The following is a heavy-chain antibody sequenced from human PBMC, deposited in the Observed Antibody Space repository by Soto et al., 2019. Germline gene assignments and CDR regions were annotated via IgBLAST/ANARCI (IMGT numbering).Heavy chain of an antibody. Sequence: QVQLVQSGAEVQKPGASVKVSCKASGYTFTGYYMHWVRQAHGQGLEWMGWINPNSGGTNYAQKFQGWVTMTRDTSISTAYMELSRLRSDDTAVYYCASSGGGSSWPNGMDVWGQGTTVTVSS. CDR3: ASSGGGSSWPNGMDV. CDR2: INPNSGGT. D-gene: IGHD6-13*01. V-gene: IGHV1-2*04. CDR1: GYTFTGYY. J-gene: IGHJ6*02.